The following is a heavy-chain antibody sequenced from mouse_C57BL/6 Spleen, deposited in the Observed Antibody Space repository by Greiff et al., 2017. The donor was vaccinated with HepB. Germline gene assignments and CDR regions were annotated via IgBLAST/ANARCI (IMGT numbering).Heavy chain of an antibody. Sequence: EVQLQQSGAELVRPGASVKLSCTASGFNIKDDYMHWVKQRPEQGLEWIGWIDPENGDTEYASKFQGKATITADTSSNTAYLQLSSLTSEDTAVYYCTVYYYGSSHWYFDVWGTGTTVTVSS. V-gene: IGHV14-4*01. D-gene: IGHD1-1*01. J-gene: IGHJ1*03. CDR2: IDPENGDT. CDR1: GFNIKDDY. CDR3: TVYYYGSSHWYFDV.